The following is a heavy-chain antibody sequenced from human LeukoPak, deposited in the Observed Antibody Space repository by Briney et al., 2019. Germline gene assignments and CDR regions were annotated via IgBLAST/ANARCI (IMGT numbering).Heavy chain of an antibody. V-gene: IGHV3-30*02. Sequence: GGSLRLSCAASGFTFSTYCIHWVRQAPGKGLEWVAFIRYDGSNKYYADSVKGRFTISRDNSKNTLYLQMNSQRADDEAVYYCARDRTGRQLISREDYYYMDVWGKGTTVTISS. CDR1: GFTFSTYC. CDR3: ARDRTGRQLISREDYYYMDV. D-gene: IGHD2-8*01. CDR2: IRYDGSNK. J-gene: IGHJ6*03.